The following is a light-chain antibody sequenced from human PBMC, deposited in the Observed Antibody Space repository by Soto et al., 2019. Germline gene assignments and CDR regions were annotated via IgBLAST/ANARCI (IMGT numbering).Light chain of an antibody. V-gene: IGLV2-14*01. J-gene: IGLJ1*01. CDR2: EVT. CDR3: SSYKTSAPYV. Sequence: QSALTQPASVSGSPGQSITISCTGTSSDVGAYNFVSWYQRHPGRAPKLIIYEVTIRPSGVSNRFSGSKSGNTASLTISGLQAEDEADYYCSSYKTSAPYVFGSGTKVTVL. CDR1: SSDVGAYNF.